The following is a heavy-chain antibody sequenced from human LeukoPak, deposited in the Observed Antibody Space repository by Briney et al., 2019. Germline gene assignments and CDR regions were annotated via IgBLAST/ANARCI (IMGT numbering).Heavy chain of an antibody. CDR3: ASSPVNDCGGDCYLDY. CDR1: GFTFSSYG. Sequence: GGSLRLSCAASGFTFSSYGMSWVRQAPGKGLEWVSAISGSGGSTYYADSVKGRFTISRDNSKNTLYLQMGSLRAEDTAVYYCASSPVNDCGGDCYLDYWGQGTLVTVSS. D-gene: IGHD2-21*02. CDR2: ISGSGGST. J-gene: IGHJ4*02. V-gene: IGHV3-23*01.